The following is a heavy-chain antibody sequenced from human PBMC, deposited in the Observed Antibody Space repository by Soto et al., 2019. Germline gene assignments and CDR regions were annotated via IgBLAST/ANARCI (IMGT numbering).Heavy chain of an antibody. CDR2: IWSDGNNR. V-gene: IGHV3-33*01. J-gene: IGHJ4*02. D-gene: IGHD3-3*01. Sequence: GGSLRLSCAASGFMFSNHGMHWVRQAPGKGLEWVAVIWSDGNNRYYADSVKGRFTISRDNSKNTLYLQMNSLRTEDTAVYYCARALDFWSAYFDYWGQGSLVTVSS. CDR1: GFMFSNHG. CDR3: ARALDFWSAYFDY.